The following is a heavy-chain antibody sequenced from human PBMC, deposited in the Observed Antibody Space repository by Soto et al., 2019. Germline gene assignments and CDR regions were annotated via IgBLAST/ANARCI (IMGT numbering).Heavy chain of an antibody. CDR2: MNPNSGNT. D-gene: IGHD1-1*01. CDR1: GYTFTSYD. V-gene: IGHV1-8*01. J-gene: IGHJ6*02. Sequence: QVQLVQSGAEVKKPGASEKVSCKASGYTFTSYDINRVRQATGQGLEWMGWMNPNSGNTGYAQKFQGRGTMTRNTSISTAYMELSSLRSEDTAVYYCARERTGTTSMDVWGQGTKVTVSS. CDR3: ARERTGTTSMDV.